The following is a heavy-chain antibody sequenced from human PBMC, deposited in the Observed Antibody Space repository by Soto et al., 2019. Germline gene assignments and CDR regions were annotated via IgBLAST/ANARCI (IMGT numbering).Heavy chain of an antibody. CDR2: ISTYNGKT. D-gene: IGHD6-13*01. J-gene: IGHJ4*02. Sequence: ASVKVSCKTSGYTFSTYPISWVRQAPGQGLEWVGWISTYNGKTNYGQKFQGRVTITTDTSASTAYMNLRNLRSDDTAVYYCARDRVEAALGTFDQWGQGTLVTVSS. V-gene: IGHV1-18*01. CDR3: ARDRVEAALGTFDQ. CDR1: GYTFSTYP.